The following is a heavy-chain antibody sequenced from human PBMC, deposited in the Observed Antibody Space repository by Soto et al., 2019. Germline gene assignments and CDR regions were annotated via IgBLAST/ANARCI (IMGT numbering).Heavy chain of an antibody. CDR1: GFTVSSYG. J-gene: IGHJ4*02. Sequence: QVQLVESGGGVVQPGRSLRLSCAASGFTVSSYGLHWVRQAPGKGLEWLAFISYDGSDKFYADSVKGRFTISRDSSKNELYLQMNSLRAEDTAVYYCARVLGGYPNFDFWVQGTLVTVAS. V-gene: IGHV3-30-3*01. D-gene: IGHD3-22*01. CDR2: ISYDGSDK. CDR3: ARVLGGYPNFDF.